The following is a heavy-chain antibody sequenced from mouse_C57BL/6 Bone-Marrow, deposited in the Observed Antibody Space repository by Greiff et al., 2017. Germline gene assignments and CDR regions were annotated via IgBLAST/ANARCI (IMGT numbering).Heavy chain of an antibody. D-gene: IGHD2-4*01. CDR1: GYTFTSYW. CDR2: IDPSDSYT. Sequence: QVQLKQPGAELVMPGASVKLSCKASGYTFTSYWMHWVKQRPGQGLEWIGEIDPSDSYTNYNQKFKGKSTLTVDKSSSTAYMQRSSLTSEDAAVYYCAIISYDYDGWAYWGQGTLVTVSA. J-gene: IGHJ3*01. CDR3: AIISYDYDGWAY. V-gene: IGHV1-69*01.